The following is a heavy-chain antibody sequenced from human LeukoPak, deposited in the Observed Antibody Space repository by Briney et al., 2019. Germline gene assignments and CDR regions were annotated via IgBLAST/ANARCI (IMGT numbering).Heavy chain of an antibody. V-gene: IGHV6-1*01. Sequence: SQTLSLTCAISGDSVSSNSAAWDWIRQSPSRGLEWLGRTYYRSKWYNDYAVSVKSRITINPDTSKNQFSLQLNSVTPEDTAAYYCARGRILTGYNWFDPWGQGTLVTVSS. CDR1: GDSVSSNSAA. J-gene: IGHJ5*02. CDR2: TYYRSKWYN. CDR3: ARGRILTGYNWFDP. D-gene: IGHD3-9*01.